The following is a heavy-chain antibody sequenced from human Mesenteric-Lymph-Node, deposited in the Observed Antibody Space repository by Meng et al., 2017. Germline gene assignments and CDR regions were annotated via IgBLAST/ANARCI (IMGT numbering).Heavy chain of an antibody. CDR1: GYTFTGYY. V-gene: IGHV1-46*01. CDR3: ARASYSSGWPFDY. D-gene: IGHD6-19*01. Sequence: ASVKVSCKPSGYTFTGYYIHWVRQAPGQGLEWMGIINPSGGSTSYAQKFQGRVTMTRDTSTSTVYMELSSLRSEDTAVYYCARASYSSGWPFDYWGQGTLVTVSS. CDR2: INPSGGST. J-gene: IGHJ4*02.